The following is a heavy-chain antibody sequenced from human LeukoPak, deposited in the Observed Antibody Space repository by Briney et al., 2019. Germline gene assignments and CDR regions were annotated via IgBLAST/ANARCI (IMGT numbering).Heavy chain of an antibody. J-gene: IGHJ6*02. D-gene: IGHD4-11*01. V-gene: IGHV1-2*02. CDR1: GYTFTGYY. CDR3: ARDTPTTDYGMDV. CDR2: INPNSGGT. Sequence: GASVKLSSKASGYTFTGYYMPWVRQAPGQGLGWMGWINPNSGGTNYAQKFQGRVTMTRDTSISTAYMELSRLRSDDTAVYYCARDTPTTDYGMDVWGQGTTVTVSS.